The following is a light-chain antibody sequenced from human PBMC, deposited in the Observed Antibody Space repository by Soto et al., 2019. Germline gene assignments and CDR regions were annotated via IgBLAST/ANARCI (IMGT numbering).Light chain of an antibody. V-gene: IGKV1-39*01. J-gene: IGKJ4*01. CDR2: AAS. CDR1: QSISSY. Sequence: DILMTQSPSSLSASVGDRVTITCRASQSISSYLNWYQQKPGKAPKLMIFAASSLQSGVPSRFSGSGSGTDFTLTISSLQPEDFATYYCQQSYSTPPTFGGGTKVDIK. CDR3: QQSYSTPPT.